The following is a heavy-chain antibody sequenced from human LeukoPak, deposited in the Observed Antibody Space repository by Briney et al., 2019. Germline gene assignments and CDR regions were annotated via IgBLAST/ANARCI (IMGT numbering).Heavy chain of an antibody. D-gene: IGHD6-19*01. V-gene: IGHV3-23*01. CDR1: GFTFSSYA. CDR3: AARSGWNDY. CDR2: ISGSGNSA. J-gene: IGHJ4*02. Sequence: GGSLRLSCAASGFTFSSYAMSWVRQAPGKGLEWVSAISGSGNSAYYANSVKGRFTISRDNSKNTLYLQMNSLRAEDTAVYYCAARSGWNDYWGQGTLVTVSS.